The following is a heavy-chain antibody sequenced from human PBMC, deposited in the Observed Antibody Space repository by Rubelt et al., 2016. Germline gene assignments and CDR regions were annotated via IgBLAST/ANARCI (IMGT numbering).Heavy chain of an antibody. D-gene: IGHD4-17*01. V-gene: IGHV4-38-2*02. CDR2: VYHSGSA. CDR3: ARRVNTPTWYFDL. CDR1: GYSISSGYY. J-gene: IGHJ2*01. Sequence: QVHLQESGPGLVKPSETLSLTCTVSGYSISSGYYWGWIRQPPGKGLEWIGGVYHSGSAYYKPSLKSRVTISVDTSKNQLSRALTSVTAADTALYYGARRVNTPTWYFDLWGRGTQVTVSS.